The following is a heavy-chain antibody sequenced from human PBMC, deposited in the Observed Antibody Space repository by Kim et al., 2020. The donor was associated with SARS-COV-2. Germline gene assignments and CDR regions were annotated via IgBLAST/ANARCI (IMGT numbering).Heavy chain of an antibody. V-gene: IGHV3-11*01. CDR3: ARVRSDYAWWSWRLYYC. CDR1: GFTFNNYY. CDR2: ITNSSSSK. Sequence: GGSLRLSCAASGFTFNNYYISWVRQAPGKGLEWVSAITNSSSSKYYADSVKGRFTISRDNSQNSVYLQMNSLRAEDTALYYCARVRSDYAWWSWRLYYC. J-gene: IGHJ6*01. D-gene: IGHD3-10*01.